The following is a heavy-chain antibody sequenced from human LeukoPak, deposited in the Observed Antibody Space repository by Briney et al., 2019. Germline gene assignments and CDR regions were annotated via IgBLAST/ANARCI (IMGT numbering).Heavy chain of an antibody. J-gene: IGHJ4*02. CDR2: INPNSGGT. CDR3: ARDVDIGATADGRFDY. D-gene: IGHD5-12*01. CDR1: GYTFTGYY. Sequence: ASVKVSCKASGYTFTGYYMHWVRQAPGQGLEWMGWINPNSGGTNYAQKFQGRVTMTRDTSISTAYMELSRLRSDDTAVYYCARDVDIGATADGRFDYWGQGTLVTVSS. V-gene: IGHV1-2*02.